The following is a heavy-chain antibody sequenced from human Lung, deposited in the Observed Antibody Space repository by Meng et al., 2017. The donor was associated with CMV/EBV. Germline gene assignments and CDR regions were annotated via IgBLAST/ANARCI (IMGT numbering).Heavy chain of an antibody. CDR2: IYYSGST. CDR3: ARGLKYYDYVWGT. J-gene: IGHJ5*02. V-gene: IGHV4-31*03. Sequence: SETLSLTCTVSGGSISSGGYYWSWIRQHPGKGLEWIGYIYYSGSTYYNPSLKSRVTISVDTSKNQFSLKLSSVTAADTAVYYCARGLKYYDYVWGTWGQGXLVPVSS. D-gene: IGHD3-16*01. CDR1: GGSISSGGYY.